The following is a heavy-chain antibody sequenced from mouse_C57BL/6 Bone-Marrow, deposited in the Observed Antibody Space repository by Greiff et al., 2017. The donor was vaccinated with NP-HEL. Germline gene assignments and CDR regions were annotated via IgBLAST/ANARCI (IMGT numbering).Heavy chain of an antibody. CDR3: ARRRVITTVGPRRPDWYFDV. J-gene: IGHJ1*03. CDR2: IYPRSGNT. Sequence: QVQLKESGAELARPGASVKLSCKASGYTFTSYGISWVKQRTGQGLEWIGEIYPRSGNTYYNEKFKGKATLTADKSSSTAYMELRSLTSEDSAVYCCARRRVITTVGPRRPDWYFDVWGTGTTVTVSS. D-gene: IGHD1-1*01. V-gene: IGHV1-81*01. CDR1: GYTFTSYG.